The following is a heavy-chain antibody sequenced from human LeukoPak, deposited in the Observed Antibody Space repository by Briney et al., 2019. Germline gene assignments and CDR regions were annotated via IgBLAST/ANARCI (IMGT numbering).Heavy chain of an antibody. CDR3: ARDRRRRYDDFWSGSHYYYGMDV. CDR2: IYNNGST. Sequence: SETLSLTCTVSGGSISSGGYHWSWIRQHPGRGLEWIGNIYNNGSTNHNPPLKSRVYISIDTSKNQFSLKLSSVTAADTAVYYCARDRRRRYDDFWSGSHYYYGMDVWGQGTTVTVSS. J-gene: IGHJ6*02. D-gene: IGHD3-3*01. V-gene: IGHV4-31*03. CDR1: GGSISSGGYH.